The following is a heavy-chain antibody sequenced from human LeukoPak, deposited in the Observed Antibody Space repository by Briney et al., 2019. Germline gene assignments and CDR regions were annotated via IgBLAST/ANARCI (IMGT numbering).Heavy chain of an antibody. CDR3: AKDIMGYDILTGYYNAFDI. CDR1: GFTFDDYA. CDR2: ISWNSGSI. V-gene: IGHV3-9*01. Sequence: LRLSCAASGFTFDDYAMHWVRQAPGKGLEWVSGISWNSGSIGYADSVKGRFTISRDNAKNSLYLQMNSLRAEDTALYYCAKDIMGYDILTGYYNAFDIWGQGTMVTVSS. D-gene: IGHD3-9*01. J-gene: IGHJ3*02.